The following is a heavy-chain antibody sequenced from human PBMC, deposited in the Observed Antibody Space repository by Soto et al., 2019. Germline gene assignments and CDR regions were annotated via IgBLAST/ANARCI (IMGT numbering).Heavy chain of an antibody. CDR1: GYTFTSYG. CDR2: ISAYNGNT. J-gene: IGHJ5*02. Sequence: QVQLVQSGAEVKKPGASVKVSCKASGYTFTSYGISWVRQAPGQGLEWMGWISAYNGNTNYAQKRQGRVTMTTDTYTSTAYRELRSLRSDDTAVYYWARDKATGTTGSWFDPWGQGTLVTVSS. V-gene: IGHV1-18*01. D-gene: IGHD1-1*01. CDR3: ARDKATGTTGSWFDP.